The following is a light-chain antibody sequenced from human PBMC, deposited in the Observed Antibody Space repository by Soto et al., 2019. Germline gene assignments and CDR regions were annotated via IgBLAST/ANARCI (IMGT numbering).Light chain of an antibody. Sequence: DIEMTQSPPILSVSPGEGATLSCRASQRISTNLAWYQHIPGQAPRLLIVSSSRRPTDVPARFSGSGSGTEFTLTISSLQSEDFAVYYCQQYNNWPRTFGQGTKVDIK. CDR2: SSS. J-gene: IGKJ1*01. CDR3: QQYNNWPRT. V-gene: IGKV3-15*01. CDR1: QRISTN.